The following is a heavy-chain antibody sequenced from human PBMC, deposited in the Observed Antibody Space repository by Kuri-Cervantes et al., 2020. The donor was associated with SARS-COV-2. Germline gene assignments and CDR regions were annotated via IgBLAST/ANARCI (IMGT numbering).Heavy chain of an antibody. V-gene: IGHV1-69*04. CDR2: IIPILGIA. Sequence: SVKVSCKASGGTFSSYAISWVRQAPGQGLEWMGRIIPILGIANYAQGFQGRVTITADESTSTAYMELSSLRSEDTAVYYCARVHSKGPLYDFWSGYYFDYWGQGTLVTVSS. CDR3: ARVHSKGPLYDFWSGYYFDY. J-gene: IGHJ4*02. CDR1: GGTFSSYA. D-gene: IGHD3-3*01.